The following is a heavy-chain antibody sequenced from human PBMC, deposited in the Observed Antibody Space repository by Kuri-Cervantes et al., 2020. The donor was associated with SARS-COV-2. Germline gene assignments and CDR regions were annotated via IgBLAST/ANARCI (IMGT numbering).Heavy chain of an antibody. D-gene: IGHD2-2*02. V-gene: IGHV1-69*04. CDR1: GGIFNNYA. CDR3: ASSIVVVPAAIRSLDY. J-gene: IGHJ4*02. Sequence: SVKVSCKASGGIFNNYAISWVRQAPGQGLEWMGRIIPILGIANYAQKFQGRVTITADKSTSTAYMEVSSLRSEDTAVYYCASSIVVVPAAIRSLDYWGQGTLVTVSS. CDR2: IIPILGIA.